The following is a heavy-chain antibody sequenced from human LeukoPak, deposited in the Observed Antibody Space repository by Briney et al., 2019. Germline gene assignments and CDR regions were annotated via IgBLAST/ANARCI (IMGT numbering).Heavy chain of an antibody. CDR3: ARDRGIAVAAAYYCYGMDV. CDR2: IYSGGST. CDR1: GFTVSSNY. D-gene: IGHD6-19*01. V-gene: IGHV3-66*01. J-gene: IGHJ6*02. Sequence: GGSLRLSCAASGFTVSSNYMSWVRQAPGKGLEWVSVIYSGGSTYYADSVKGRFTISRDNSKNTLYLQMNSLRAEDTAVYYCARDRGIAVAAAYYCYGMDVWGQGTTVTVSS.